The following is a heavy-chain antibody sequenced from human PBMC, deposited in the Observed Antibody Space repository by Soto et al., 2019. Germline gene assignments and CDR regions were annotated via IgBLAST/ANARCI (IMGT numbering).Heavy chain of an antibody. CDR1: GYSFTTYG. V-gene: IGHV1-18*01. Sequence: QVPMVQSGGEVKKPGASVKVSCKTSGYSFTTYGISWVRQAPGQRLEGMGWISGYNGKTHYAQKFQGRVSMTTDTSTSTAYMELRSLRSDDTAVYYCAREGPAPYYYYGMDVWGQGTTVTVSS. CDR2: ISGYNGKT. J-gene: IGHJ6*02. CDR3: AREGPAPYYYYGMDV.